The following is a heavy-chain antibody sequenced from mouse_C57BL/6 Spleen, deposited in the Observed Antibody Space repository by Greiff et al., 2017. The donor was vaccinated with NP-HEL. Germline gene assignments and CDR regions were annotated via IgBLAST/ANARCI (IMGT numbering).Heavy chain of an antibody. CDR3: ARSSSSTMDY. CDR1: GYAFSSSW. J-gene: IGHJ4*01. Sequence: VQLQQSGPELVKPGASVKISCKASGYAFSSSWMNWVKQRPGKGLEWIGRIYPGDGDTNYNGKFKGKATLTADKSSSTAYMQLSSLTSEDSAVYFCARSSSSTMDYWGQGTSVTVSS. CDR2: IYPGDGDT. V-gene: IGHV1-82*01. D-gene: IGHD1-1*01.